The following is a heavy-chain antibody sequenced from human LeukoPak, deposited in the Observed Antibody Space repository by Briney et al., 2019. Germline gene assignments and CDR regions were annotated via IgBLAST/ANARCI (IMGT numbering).Heavy chain of an antibody. D-gene: IGHD3-10*01. Sequence: GESLKISCKGSGYSSTSYWISWVRQMPGKGLEWMGRIDPSDSYTNYSPSFQGHVTISADKSISTAYLQWSSLKASDTAMYYCARLGRENYYGSGSYPDYWGQGTLVTVSS. J-gene: IGHJ4*02. V-gene: IGHV5-10-1*01. CDR2: IDPSDSYT. CDR3: ARLGRENYYGSGSYPDY. CDR1: GYSSTSYW.